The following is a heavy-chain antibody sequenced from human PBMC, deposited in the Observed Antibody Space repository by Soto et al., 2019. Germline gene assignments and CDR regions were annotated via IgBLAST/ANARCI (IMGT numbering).Heavy chain of an antibody. V-gene: IGHV3-15*01. D-gene: IGHD3-16*01. Sequence: PGGSLRLTCAASGFTFSSAWMGWVRQAPGKGPEWVARIRSKIDGGTTDYAAPVRGRFTISRDDAKNTLYLQMDSLQIEGTAVYYCTTDDYVAASFPIRWASRGQGALVTVSS. CDR2: IRSKIDGGTT. CDR3: TTDDYVAASFPIRWAS. J-gene: IGHJ4*02. CDR1: GFTFSSAW.